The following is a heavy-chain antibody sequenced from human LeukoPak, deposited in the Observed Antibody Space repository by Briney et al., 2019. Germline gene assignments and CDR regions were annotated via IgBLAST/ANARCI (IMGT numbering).Heavy chain of an antibody. CDR2: IKSKTGGGTT. D-gene: IGHD2-2*01. V-gene: IGHV3-15*01. CDR1: GFTFSNAW. Sequence: GGSLRLSCAASGFTFSNAWMSWVRQAPGKGLEWVGRIKSKTGGGTTAYAATVKGRFTISRDDSKNTLYLQMNSLKTEDTAVYYCTTDSIVVVPAAMPQKSYCGGDCYSQYWGQGTLVTVSS. J-gene: IGHJ4*02. CDR3: TTDSIVVVPAAMPQKSYCGGDCYSQY.